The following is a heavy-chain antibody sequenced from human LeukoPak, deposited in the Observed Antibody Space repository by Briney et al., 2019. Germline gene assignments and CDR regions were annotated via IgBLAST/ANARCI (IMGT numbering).Heavy chain of an antibody. CDR1: GFTFNNYN. J-gene: IGHJ4*02. CDR2: ITSSGTYI. V-gene: IGHV3-21*04. Sequence: PGGSLRLSCAASGFTFNNYNMNWVRQAPGKALEWVSSITSSGTYIFYADSVKGRFTISRDNAKNSLYLQMNSLRAEDTAVYYCARDGPGDYDSSGYAFDYWGQGTLVTVSS. D-gene: IGHD3-22*01. CDR3: ARDGPGDYDSSGYAFDY.